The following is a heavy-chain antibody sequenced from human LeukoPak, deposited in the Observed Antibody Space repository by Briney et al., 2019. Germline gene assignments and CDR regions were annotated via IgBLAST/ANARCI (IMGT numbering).Heavy chain of an antibody. V-gene: IGHV3-21*01. CDR2: ISSSTIYI. CDR3: ARGAYSSGWEVDY. D-gene: IGHD6-19*01. CDR1: GFTFSGYS. J-gene: IGHJ4*02. Sequence: PGGSLRLSCAASGFTFSGYSMNWVRQAPGKGLEWVSSISSSTIYIYYADSVKGRFTISRDNAKNSLYLQMNSLRAEDTAVYYCARGAYSSGWEVDYWGQGTLVTVSS.